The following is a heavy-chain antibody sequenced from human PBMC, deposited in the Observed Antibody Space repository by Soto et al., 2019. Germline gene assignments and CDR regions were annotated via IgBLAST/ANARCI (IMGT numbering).Heavy chain of an antibody. Sequence: QVHLVQSGAQVKKPGSSVKVSCTASGGTFGRYTMSWVRQAPGQGLEWMGGILPVLGNANVAQKFQDRVTFTSDESTSTAYMELSSLRPEDTAVYYCARGSTVLTGTNAPFDHWGQGVLVIVSS. CDR2: ILPVLGNA. J-gene: IGHJ4*02. V-gene: IGHV1-69*16. D-gene: IGHD3-9*01. CDR3: ARGSTVLTGTNAPFDH. CDR1: GGTFGRYT.